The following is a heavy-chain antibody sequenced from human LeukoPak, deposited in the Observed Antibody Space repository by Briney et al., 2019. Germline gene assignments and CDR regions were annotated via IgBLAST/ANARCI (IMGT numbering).Heavy chain of an antibody. J-gene: IGHJ6*02. CDR3: ARQEGYCSGTSCPSYGMDV. CDR1: GYSFTSYW. D-gene: IGHD2-2*01. V-gene: IGHV5-51*01. Sequence: GESLKISCKGSGYSFTSYWIGWVRQMPGKGLEWMGIIYPGDSDTRYSPSFQGQVTISADKSISTAYLQWSSLKASDTAMYYCARQEGYCSGTSCPSYGMDVWGQGTTVTVSS. CDR2: IYPGDSDT.